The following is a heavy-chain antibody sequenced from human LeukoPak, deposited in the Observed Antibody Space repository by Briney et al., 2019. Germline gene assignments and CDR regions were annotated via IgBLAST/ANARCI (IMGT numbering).Heavy chain of an antibody. CDR2: INPNSGGT. Sequence: ASVKVSCKASGYTFTGYYMHSVRHTPGQGLEWMGWINPNSGGTNYAQKFQGRVTMTRDTSISTAYMELSGLRSDDTAVYYCARDWRSGYGRSTAPWGQGTLVTVSS. J-gene: IGHJ5*02. V-gene: IGHV1-2*02. CDR1: GYTFTGYY. D-gene: IGHD5-12*01. CDR3: ARDWRSGYGRSTAP.